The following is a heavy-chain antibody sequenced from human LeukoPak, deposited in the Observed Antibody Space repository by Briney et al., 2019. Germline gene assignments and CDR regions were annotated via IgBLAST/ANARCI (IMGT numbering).Heavy chain of an antibody. CDR3: ARDIKRSRARWENLGIDP. CDR2: ISGYNGNT. Sequence: ASVKVSCKASGYTFTDYFIHWVRQAPGQGLEWMGWISGYNGNTNYAQKVQGRVTMTADASTSTTYMELRSLRSDDTAVYYCARDIKRSRARWENLGIDPWGQGTLVTVSS. V-gene: IGHV1-18*04. D-gene: IGHD3-16*01. J-gene: IGHJ5*02. CDR1: GYTFTDYF.